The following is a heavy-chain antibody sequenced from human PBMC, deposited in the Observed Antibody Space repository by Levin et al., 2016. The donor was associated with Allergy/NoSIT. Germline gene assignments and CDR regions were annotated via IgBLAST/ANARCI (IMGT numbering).Heavy chain of an antibody. CDR2: INHSGST. D-gene: IGHD3-10*01. Sequence: GSLRLSCAVYGGSFSGYYWSWIRQPPGKGLEWIGEINHSGSTNYNPSLKSRVTISVDTSKNQFSLKLSSVTAADTAVYYCASDTMVRGVRSGGFDYWGQGTLVTVSS. CDR1: GGSFSGYY. J-gene: IGHJ4*02. CDR3: ASDTMVRGVRSGGFDY. V-gene: IGHV4-34*01.